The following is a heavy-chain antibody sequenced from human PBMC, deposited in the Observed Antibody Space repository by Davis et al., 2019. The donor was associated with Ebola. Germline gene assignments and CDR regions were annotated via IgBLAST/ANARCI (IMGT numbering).Heavy chain of an antibody. CDR3: ARGRGHYEYSGGDY. J-gene: IGHJ4*02. V-gene: IGHV1-46*02. Sequence: AASVKVSCKASGYTFNGYYIHWVRQAPGQGLEWMGIINPSGGSTTYAQKFQGRVTMTRDTSTRTVYMELSSLRSEDTAVYYCARGRGHYEYSGGDYWGQGTLVIVSS. D-gene: IGHD2-21*01. CDR2: INPSGGST. CDR1: GYTFNGYY.